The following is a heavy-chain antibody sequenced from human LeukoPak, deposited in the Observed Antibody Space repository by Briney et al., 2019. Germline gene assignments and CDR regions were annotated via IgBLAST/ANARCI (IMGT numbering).Heavy chain of an antibody. V-gene: IGHV3-66*01. CDR3: ARGGHFGWLLSWFDP. CDR1: GFTVSSNY. D-gene: IGHD3-9*01. J-gene: IGHJ5*02. CDR2: IYSGGRT. Sequence: GGSLTLSCAASGFTVSSNYMSWVRQAPGKGLQWVSVIYSGGRTYYTDSVKGRFTIPRDNSKNTLYLQMNSLRAEDTAVYYCARGGHFGWLLSWFDPWGQGTLVTVSS.